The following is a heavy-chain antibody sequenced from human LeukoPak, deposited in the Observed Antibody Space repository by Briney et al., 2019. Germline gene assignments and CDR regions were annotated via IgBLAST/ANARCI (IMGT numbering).Heavy chain of an antibody. V-gene: IGHV3-20*04. CDR2: INWNGGST. CDR1: GFTFDDYG. Sequence: GGSLRPSCAASGFTFDDYGMSWVRQAPGKGLEWVSGINWNGGSTGYADSVKGRFTISRDNAKNSLYLQMNSLRAEDTALYYCARGGSYSWGYYFDYWGQGTLVTVSS. J-gene: IGHJ4*02. CDR3: ARGGSYSWGYYFDY. D-gene: IGHD1-26*01.